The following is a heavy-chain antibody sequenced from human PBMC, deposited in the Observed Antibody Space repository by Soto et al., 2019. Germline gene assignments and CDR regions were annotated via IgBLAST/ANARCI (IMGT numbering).Heavy chain of an antibody. J-gene: IGHJ6*02. CDR3: ARVDNVVTPTPQDV. Sequence: QVQLVQSGDEVRKPGSSVKVSCKASGYIFVNYGIAWVRQAPGQGLEWMGWISPYSGNTHYASKVQGRLTMTTDTPTSTAYMELGSLTSDDTGVYFCARVDNVVTPTPQDVWGQGTTVTVSS. CDR2: ISPYSGNT. V-gene: IGHV1-18*01. D-gene: IGHD2-2*03. CDR1: GYIFVNYG.